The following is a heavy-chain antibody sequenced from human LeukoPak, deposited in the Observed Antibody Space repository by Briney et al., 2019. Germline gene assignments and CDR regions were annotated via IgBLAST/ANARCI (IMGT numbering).Heavy chain of an antibody. J-gene: IGHJ4*02. V-gene: IGHV3-74*01. D-gene: IGHD6-13*01. CDR1: GFTFSTYW. CDR3: VRGSSTWSPLGDY. CDR2: ISPDGSTT. Sequence: QPGGSLRLSCAASGFTFSTYWMHWVRQAPGQGPVWVSRISPDGSTTTYADSVRGRFSISRDKAKNTLYMEMNSLRVDDTAVYYCVRGSSTWSPLGDYWGQGTLVTVST.